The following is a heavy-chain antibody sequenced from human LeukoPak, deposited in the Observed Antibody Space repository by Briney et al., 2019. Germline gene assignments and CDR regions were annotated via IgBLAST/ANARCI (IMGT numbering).Heavy chain of an antibody. D-gene: IGHD3-10*01. CDR3: ASSSGSYLYFDY. V-gene: IGHV4-34*01. CDR1: GGSFSGYY. Sequence: SETLSLTCAVYGGSFSGYYWSWIRQPPGKGLEWIGEINHSGSTNYNPSLKSRVTISVDTSKNQFSLKLSSVTAADTAVYYCASSSGSYLYFDYWGQGTLVTVSS. J-gene: IGHJ4*02. CDR2: INHSGST.